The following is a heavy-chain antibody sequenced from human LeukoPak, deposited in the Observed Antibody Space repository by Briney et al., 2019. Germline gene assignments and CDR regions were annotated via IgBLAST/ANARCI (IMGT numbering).Heavy chain of an antibody. J-gene: IGHJ4*02. CDR2: INHSGST. D-gene: IGHD3-22*01. CDR1: GGSFSGYY. Sequence: SETLSLTCAVYGGSFSGYYWSWIRQPPGKGLEWIGEINHSGSTNYNPSLKSRVTISVDTSKNQFSLKLSSVTAADTAVYYCARQVYYYDLLDYWGQGTLVTVSS. V-gene: IGHV4-34*01. CDR3: ARQVYYYDLLDY.